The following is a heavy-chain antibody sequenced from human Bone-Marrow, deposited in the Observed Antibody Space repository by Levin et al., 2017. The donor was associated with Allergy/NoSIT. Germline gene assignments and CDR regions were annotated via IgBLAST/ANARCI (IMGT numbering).Heavy chain of an antibody. CDR2: IRSKAYGGTT. CDR1: GFTFGDYA. Sequence: PGGSLRLSCTASGFTFGDYAMSWFRQAPGKGLEWVGFIRSKAYGGTTEYAASVKGRFTISRDDSKSIAYLQMNSLKTEDTAVYYCTRAGGRGSLYYYYYGMDVWGQGTTVTVSS. J-gene: IGHJ6*02. V-gene: IGHV3-49*03. CDR3: TRAGGRGSLYYYYYGMDV. D-gene: IGHD2-15*01.